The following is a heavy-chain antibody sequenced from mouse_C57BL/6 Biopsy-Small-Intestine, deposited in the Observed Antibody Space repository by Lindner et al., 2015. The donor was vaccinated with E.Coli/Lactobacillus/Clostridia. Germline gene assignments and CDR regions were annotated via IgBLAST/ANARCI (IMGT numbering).Heavy chain of an antibody. J-gene: IGHJ4*01. CDR3: ARPHYYAMDY. CDR1: GFTFSDYG. CDR2: ISSGSGTI. V-gene: IGHV5-17*01. Sequence: VQLQESGGGLVKPGGSLKLSCGASGFTFSDYGMHWVRQAPEKGLEWVAYISSGSGTIYYADTVKGRFTISRDNAKNTLFLQLTSPRSEDTAMYYCARPHYYAMDYWGQGTSVTVSS.